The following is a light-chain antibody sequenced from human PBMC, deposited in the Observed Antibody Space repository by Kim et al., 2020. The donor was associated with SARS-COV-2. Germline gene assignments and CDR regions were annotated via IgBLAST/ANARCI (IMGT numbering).Light chain of an antibody. CDR1: QSVSNNY. Sequence: SPGEGAPLSCRPSQSVSNNYLAWYRQKPGQAPRLLIHGASSRATGIPDRFSGSGSGTDFTLTISRLEPEDFAVYYCQQYGSSPPTFGQGTKVDIK. V-gene: IGKV3-20*01. CDR2: GAS. J-gene: IGKJ1*01. CDR3: QQYGSSPPT.